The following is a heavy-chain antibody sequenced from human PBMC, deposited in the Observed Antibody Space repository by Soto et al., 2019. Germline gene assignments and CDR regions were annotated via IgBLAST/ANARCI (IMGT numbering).Heavy chain of an antibody. V-gene: IGHV1-3*01. J-gene: IGHJ6*03. CDR2: INAGNGNT. D-gene: IGHD3-10*01. Sequence: ASVKVSCKASGYTFTSYAMHWVRQAPGQRLERMGWINAGNGNTKYSQKFQGRVTITRDTSASTAYMELSSLRSEDTAVYYCARTLMVRGVISFYYYYMDVWGKGTTVTVSS. CDR1: GYTFTSYA. CDR3: ARTLMVRGVISFYYYYMDV.